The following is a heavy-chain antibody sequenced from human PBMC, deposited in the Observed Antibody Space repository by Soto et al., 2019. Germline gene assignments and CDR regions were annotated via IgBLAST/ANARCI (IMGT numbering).Heavy chain of an antibody. CDR3: AGIYSLGLGNWFDP. J-gene: IGHJ5*02. D-gene: IGHD6-19*01. Sequence: QGQLAQSGPEVKMPGASVKVSCQASGYSFSSNGITWVRQAPGQGLDWRGRISGYNGNTKYADKLQGRVSMTTETSTNTAYLELWSLTSNDTSVYYCAGIYSLGLGNWFDPWGQGTLVTVSS. V-gene: IGHV1-18*04. CDR2: ISGYNGNT. CDR1: GYSFSSNG.